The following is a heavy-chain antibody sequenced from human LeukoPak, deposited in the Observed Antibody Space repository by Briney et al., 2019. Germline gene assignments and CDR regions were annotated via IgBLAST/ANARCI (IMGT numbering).Heavy chain of an antibody. CDR1: GGSMNSHY. J-gene: IGHJ5*02. CDR3: ARAPPAAMGEDWFDP. Sequence: PSETLSLTCAVSGGSMNSHYWSWIRQPPGKGLQWIGFIHSNGHSDQNPSLRSRATISLDTSKNQFSLRLSSVTVADTAVYYCARAPPAAMGEDWFDPWGQGTLVTVSS. V-gene: IGHV4-59*11. D-gene: IGHD2-2*01. CDR2: IHSNGHS.